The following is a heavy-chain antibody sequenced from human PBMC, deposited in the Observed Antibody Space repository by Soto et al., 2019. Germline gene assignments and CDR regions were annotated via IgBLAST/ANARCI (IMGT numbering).Heavy chain of an antibody. CDR3: ARVPSNNYDFWSGYSGLDY. CDR2: ISSSSSTI. D-gene: IGHD3-3*01. Sequence: GGSLRLSCAASGFTLSSNSMNWVRQAPGKGLEWVSYISSSSSTIYYADSVKGRFTISRDNAKNSLYLQMNSLRAEDTAVYYCARVPSNNYDFWSGYSGLDYWGQGTLVTVSS. J-gene: IGHJ4*02. V-gene: IGHV3-48*01. CDR1: GFTLSSNS.